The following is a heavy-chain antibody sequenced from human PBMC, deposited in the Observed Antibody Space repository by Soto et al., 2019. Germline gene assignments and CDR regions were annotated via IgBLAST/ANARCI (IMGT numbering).Heavy chain of an antibody. CDR2: IYYSGST. Sequence: PSETLSLTCTVSGGSISSYYWSWIRQPPGKGLEWIGYIYYSGSTNYNPSLKSRVTISVDTSKNQFSLKLSSVTAADTAVYYCARVPRIVMVRGVIAWFDPWGQGTLVTVSS. J-gene: IGHJ5*02. V-gene: IGHV4-59*01. CDR3: ARVPRIVMVRGVIAWFDP. D-gene: IGHD3-10*01. CDR1: GGSISSYY.